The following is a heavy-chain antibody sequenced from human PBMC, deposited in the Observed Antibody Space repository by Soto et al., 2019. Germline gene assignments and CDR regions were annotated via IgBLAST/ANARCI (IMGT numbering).Heavy chain of an antibody. V-gene: IGHV3-23*01. CDR2: ISGSGGST. D-gene: IGHD3-22*01. Sequence: GVLRLSCAASGFTFSSYAMSWVRQAPGKGLEWVSAISGSGGSTYYADSVKGRFTISRDNSKNTLYLQMNSLRAEDTAVYYCAKHDSSGYYLYWGQGTLVTVSS. J-gene: IGHJ4*02. CDR1: GFTFSSYA. CDR3: AKHDSSGYYLY.